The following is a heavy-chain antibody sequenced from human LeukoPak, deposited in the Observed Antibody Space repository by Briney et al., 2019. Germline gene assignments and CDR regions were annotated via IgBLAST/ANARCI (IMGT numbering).Heavy chain of an antibody. V-gene: IGHV4-4*02. CDR2: IYHSGST. CDR1: GGSISSSNW. CDR3: ASLPGIAAAGTGWFDP. Sequence: PSETLSLTCAVSGGSISSSNWWSWVRQPPEKGLEWIGEIYHSGSTNYNPSLKSRVTISVDKSKNQFSLKLSSVTAADTAVYYCASLPGIAAAGTGWFDPWGQGTLVTVSS. D-gene: IGHD6-13*01. J-gene: IGHJ5*02.